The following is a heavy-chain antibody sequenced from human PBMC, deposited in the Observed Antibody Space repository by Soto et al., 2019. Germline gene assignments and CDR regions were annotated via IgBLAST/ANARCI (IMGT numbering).Heavy chain of an antibody. V-gene: IGHV3-21*01. CDR1: GFTFSIYS. CDR2: ISSSSSYI. Sequence: GXLRLSCAASGFTFSIYSMNWVRQAPGNGLEWVSSISSSSSYIYYADSVKGRFTISRDNAKNSLYLQMNSLRAEDTAVYYCARDLWIAAAESPNWFDPWGQGTLVTVSS. D-gene: IGHD6-13*01. CDR3: ARDLWIAAAESPNWFDP. J-gene: IGHJ5*02.